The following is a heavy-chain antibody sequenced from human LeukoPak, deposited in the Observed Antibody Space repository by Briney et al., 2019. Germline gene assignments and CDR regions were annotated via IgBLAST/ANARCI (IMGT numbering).Heavy chain of an antibody. D-gene: IGHD4-23*01. CDR1: GFTFSSYA. Sequence: GGSLRLSCAASGFTFSSYAMHWVRQAPGKGLEWVAVISYDGSNKYYADSVKGRFTISRDNSKNTLYLQMNSLRAEDTAVYYCARARLRWEDAFDIWGQGTMVTVSS. CDR3: ARARLRWEDAFDI. J-gene: IGHJ3*02. V-gene: IGHV3-30*04. CDR2: ISYDGSNK.